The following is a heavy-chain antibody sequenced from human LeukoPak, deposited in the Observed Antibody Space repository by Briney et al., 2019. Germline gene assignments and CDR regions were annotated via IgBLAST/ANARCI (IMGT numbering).Heavy chain of an antibody. CDR2: IYTSGST. Sequence: PSETLSLTCSVSGGSISSGSYSWSWIRQPAGKGLEWIGRIYTSGSTNYNPSLKSRVTISVDTSKNQFSLKLSSVTAADTAVYYCASHVSYSSFDPWGQGTLVTVSS. V-gene: IGHV4-61*02. CDR1: GGSISSGSYS. J-gene: IGHJ5*02. CDR3: ASHVSYSSFDP. D-gene: IGHD1-26*01.